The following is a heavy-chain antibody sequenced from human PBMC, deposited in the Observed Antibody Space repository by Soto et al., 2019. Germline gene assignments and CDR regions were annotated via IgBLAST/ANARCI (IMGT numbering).Heavy chain of an antibody. D-gene: IGHD2-15*01. Sequence: PSGSLALGCAVCGGSFSGYDGSGIRQPPGKGLEWIGEINHSGSTNYNPSLKSRVTISVDTSKNQFSLKLSSVTAADTAVYYCARGVGIVVVVAANPAAFDIWGQGTMVTVSS. CDR2: INHSGST. CDR1: GGSFSGYD. J-gene: IGHJ3*02. CDR3: ARGVGIVVVVAANPAAFDI. V-gene: IGHV4-34*01.